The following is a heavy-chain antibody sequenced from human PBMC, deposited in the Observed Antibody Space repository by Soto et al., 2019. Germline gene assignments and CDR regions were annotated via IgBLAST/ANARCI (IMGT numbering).Heavy chain of an antibody. J-gene: IGHJ4*02. V-gene: IGHV4-39*01. CDR1: GGSISSSSYY. D-gene: IGHD3-22*01. CDR2: IYYSGST. Sequence: SETLSLSCTVSGGSISSSSYYWGWIRQPPGKGLEWIGSIYYSGSTYYNPSLKSRVTISVDTSKNQFSLKLSSVTAADTAVYYCTITMRAFDYWGQGTLVTVSS. CDR3: TITMRAFDY.